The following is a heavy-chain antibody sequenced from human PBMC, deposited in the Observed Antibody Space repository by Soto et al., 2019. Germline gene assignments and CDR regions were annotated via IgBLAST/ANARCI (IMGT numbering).Heavy chain of an antibody. CDR1: GFTFSSYS. CDR2: ISSSSTI. V-gene: IGHV3-48*02. J-gene: IGHJ4*02. CDR3: ARLTVAGYFDY. D-gene: IGHD6-19*01. Sequence: GGSLRLSCAASGFTFSSYSMNWVRQAPGKGLEWVSYISSSSTIYYADSVKGRFTISRDNAKSSLYLQMNSLRDEDTAVYYCARLTVAGYFDYWGQGTLVTVSS.